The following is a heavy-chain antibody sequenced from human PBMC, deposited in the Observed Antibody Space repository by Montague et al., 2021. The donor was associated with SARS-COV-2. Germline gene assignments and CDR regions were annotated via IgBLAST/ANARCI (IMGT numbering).Heavy chain of an antibody. CDR3: ARPRPGGPNNWFDT. CDR2: FYYNGIT. V-gene: IGHV4-39*01. CDR1: GGPFSSTSFY. Sequence: SETLSLTCSVSGGPFSSTSFYWGWIRQSPGKGLEWVANFYYNGITYYNPSLKSRVTLSVDPSTNQFFLKLTSVTAADTAVYYCARPRPGGPNNWFDTWGQGILSPSPQ. J-gene: IGHJ5*02. D-gene: IGHD6-6*01.